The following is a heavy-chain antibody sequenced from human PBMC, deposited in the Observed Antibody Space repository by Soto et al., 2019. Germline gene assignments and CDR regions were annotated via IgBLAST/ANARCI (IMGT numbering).Heavy chain of an antibody. J-gene: IGHJ6*02. D-gene: IGHD2-2*01. CDR1: GYTFTGYY. CDR2: INPQTGAT. Sequence: QVQLVQSGAEVKTPGASVRVSCKASGYTFTGYYIHWVREAPGQGLEWMGWINPQTGATSYAQKFQGMVTLSRDTSINTAYLELSRLRFDDAAVYFCARERYQVISDGMDVWGQGTTVTVSS. V-gene: IGHV1-2*02. CDR3: ARERYQVISDGMDV.